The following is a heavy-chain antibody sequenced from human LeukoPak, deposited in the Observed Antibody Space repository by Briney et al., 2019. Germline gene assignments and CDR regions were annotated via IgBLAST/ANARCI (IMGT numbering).Heavy chain of an antibody. CDR1: GFTFSSYA. J-gene: IGHJ3*02. Sequence: GGSLRLSCAASGFTFSSYAMSRVRQAPGKGLEWVSAISGSGGSTYYADSVKGRFTISRDNSKNTLYLQMNSLRAEDTAVYYCAKSFGCSGGSCYSDAFDIWGQGTMVTVSS. V-gene: IGHV3-23*01. D-gene: IGHD2-15*01. CDR3: AKSFGCSGGSCYSDAFDI. CDR2: ISGSGGST.